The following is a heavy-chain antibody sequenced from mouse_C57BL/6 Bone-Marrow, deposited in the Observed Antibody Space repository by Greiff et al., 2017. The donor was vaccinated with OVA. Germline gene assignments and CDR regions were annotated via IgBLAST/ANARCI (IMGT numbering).Heavy chain of an antibody. CDR1: GYTFTDYE. CDR3: TAYDYFDY. CDR2: IDPETGGT. V-gene: IGHV1-15*01. D-gene: IGHD2-3*01. J-gene: IGHJ2*01. Sequence: VQLQESGAELVRPGASVTLSCKASGYTFTDYEMHWVKQTPVHGLEWIGAIDPETGGTAYNQKFKGKAILTADKSSSTAYMELRSLTPEDSAVYYCTAYDYFDYWGQGTTLTVSS.